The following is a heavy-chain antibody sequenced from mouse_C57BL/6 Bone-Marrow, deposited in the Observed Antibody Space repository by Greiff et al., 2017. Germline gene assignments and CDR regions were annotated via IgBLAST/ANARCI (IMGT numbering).Heavy chain of an antibody. V-gene: IGHV1-58*01. CDR1: GYTFTSYG. CDR2: IYSGNGYT. Sequence: VQLQQSGAELVRPGSSVKMSCKTSGYTFTSYGITWVKQRPGQGLEWIGNIYSGNGYTDYNEKFKGKATLTSDTSSSTAYMQLSRLTSEDSAFYFYSRWGSLDYWGQGTTLTVSS. J-gene: IGHJ2*01. CDR3: SRWGSLDY. D-gene: IGHD3-1*01.